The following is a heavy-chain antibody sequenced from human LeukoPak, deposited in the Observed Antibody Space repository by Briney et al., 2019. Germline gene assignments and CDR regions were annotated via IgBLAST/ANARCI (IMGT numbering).Heavy chain of an antibody. V-gene: IGHV3-21*01. Sequence: GGSLGLSCAASGFTFSSYSMNWVRQAPGKGLEWVSSISSSSSYIYYADSVKGRFTISRDNAKNSLYLQMNSLRAEDTAVYYWAREAGGGAYCGGDCYPKWGQGTLVTVSS. J-gene: IGHJ4*02. CDR1: GFTFSSYS. CDR2: ISSSSSYI. D-gene: IGHD2-21*01. CDR3: AREAGGGAYCGGDCYPK.